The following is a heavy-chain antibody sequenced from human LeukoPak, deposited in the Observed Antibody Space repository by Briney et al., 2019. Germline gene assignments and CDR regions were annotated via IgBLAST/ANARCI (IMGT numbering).Heavy chain of an antibody. J-gene: IGHJ6*03. Sequence: SETLSLTCTVSGGSISSYYWSWIRQPAGKGLEWIGRIYTSGSTNYNPSLKSRVTMSVDTSKNQFSLKLSSVTAADTAVYYCARDMRYGSGSYRKYYYYYMDVWGKGTTVTISS. V-gene: IGHV4-4*07. D-gene: IGHD3-10*01. CDR2: IYTSGST. CDR3: ARDMRYGSGSYRKYYYYYMDV. CDR1: GGSISSYY.